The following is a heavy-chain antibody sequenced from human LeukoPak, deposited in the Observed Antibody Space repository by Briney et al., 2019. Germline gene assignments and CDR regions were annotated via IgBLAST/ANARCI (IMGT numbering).Heavy chain of an antibody. CDR1: GYTFTSYY. CDR3: ARVGTTVTTSPDY. Sequence: ASVKVSCKASGYTFTSYYMHWVRQAPGQGLEWMGWINPNSGGTNYAQKFQGRVTMTRDTSISTAYMELSRLRSDDTAVYYCARVGTTVTTSPDYWGQGTLVTVSS. D-gene: IGHD4-17*01. J-gene: IGHJ4*02. V-gene: IGHV1-2*02. CDR2: INPNSGGT.